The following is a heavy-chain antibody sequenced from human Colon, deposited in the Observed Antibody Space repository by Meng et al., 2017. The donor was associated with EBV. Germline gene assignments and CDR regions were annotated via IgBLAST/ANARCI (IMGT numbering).Heavy chain of an antibody. D-gene: IGHD2-21*01. CDR2: IHHSGSA. Sequence: VQLQESGPGLVEPSQTLSLTCTVSGGSMSSGNYYWSWIRQPSGKGLEWIGYIHHSGSAYYNPSLKSRVSISVDTSKNQFSLNLNSMTAADTAVYYCASFDHIPRRNYFDYWGQGTLVTVSS. J-gene: IGHJ4*02. CDR1: GGSMSSGNYY. V-gene: IGHV4-30-4*01. CDR3: ASFDHIPRRNYFDY.